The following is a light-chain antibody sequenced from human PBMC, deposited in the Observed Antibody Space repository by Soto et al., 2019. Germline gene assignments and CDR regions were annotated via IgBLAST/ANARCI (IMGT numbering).Light chain of an antibody. CDR3: QQRSTWPT. V-gene: IGKV3D-20*02. CDR1: QSVSGSY. J-gene: IGKJ1*01. Sequence: EILLTQSPGTLSLSPGERVTLSWRASQSVSGSYLAWYQHKPGQAPRLLIYGASNTATGIPARLSGSGSGTDFTLTIRSLEPEDSAVYYCQQRSTWPTFGQGTKVDIK. CDR2: GAS.